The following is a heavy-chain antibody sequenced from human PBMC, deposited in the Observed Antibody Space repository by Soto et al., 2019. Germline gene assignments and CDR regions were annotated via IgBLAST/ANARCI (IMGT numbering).Heavy chain of an antibody. CDR3: ARDVDEVSDGDNTYYYYGMDV. V-gene: IGHV3-48*02. Sequence: EVQLVESGGGLVQPGGSLRLSCAASGFTFSSYSMNWVRQAPGKGLEWVSYISSSSSTIYYADSVKGRFTISRDNAKNSLYLQMNSLRDEDTAVYYCARDVDEVSDGDNTYYYYGMDVWGQGTTVTVSS. CDR2: ISSSSSTI. CDR1: GFTFSSYS. J-gene: IGHJ6*02. D-gene: IGHD4-17*01.